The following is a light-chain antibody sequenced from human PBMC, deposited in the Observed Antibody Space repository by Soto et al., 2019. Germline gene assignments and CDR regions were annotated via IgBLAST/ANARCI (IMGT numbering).Light chain of an antibody. V-gene: IGKV1D-16*01. J-gene: IGKJ4*01. Sequence: DIQMTQSPSSLSASVGDRVTITCRASQNIDTSLAWYQQKSDRAPKSLIYGASSLQSGVPSRFRGSGSGTDFTLTISTLQPEDFATYYCQQSYSTPRTFGGGTKVEIK. CDR1: QNIDTS. CDR3: QQSYSTPRT. CDR2: GAS.